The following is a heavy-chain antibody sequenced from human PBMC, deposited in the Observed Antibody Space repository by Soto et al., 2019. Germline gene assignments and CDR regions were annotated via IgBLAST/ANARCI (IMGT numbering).Heavy chain of an antibody. J-gene: IGHJ5*02. D-gene: IGHD2-2*01. Sequence: QVQLVQSGAEVKKPGASVKVSCKASGGTFSSYTISWVRQAPGQGLEWRGRIIPILGIANYAQKFQGRVTITADKSTSTSYMELSSLRAEDTAVYSCASDCSSTSCYAYPWGQGTLVTVSS. V-gene: IGHV1-69*02. CDR1: GGTFSSYT. CDR3: ASDCSSTSCYAYP. CDR2: IIPILGIA.